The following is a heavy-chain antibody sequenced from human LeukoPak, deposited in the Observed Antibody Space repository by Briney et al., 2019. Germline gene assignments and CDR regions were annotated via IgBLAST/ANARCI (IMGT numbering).Heavy chain of an antibody. CDR1: GSTFSSYS. D-gene: IGHD3-22*01. CDR2: ISSSSSYI. CDR3: ARVSPYDSSGYYPGVGFDP. J-gene: IGHJ5*02. V-gene: IGHV3-21*01. Sequence: GGSLRLSCAASGSTFSSYSMNWVRQVPGKGLEWVSSISSSSSYIYYADSVKGRFTISRDNAKNSLYLQMNSLRAEDTAVYYCARVSPYDSSGYYPGVGFDPWGQGTLVTVSS.